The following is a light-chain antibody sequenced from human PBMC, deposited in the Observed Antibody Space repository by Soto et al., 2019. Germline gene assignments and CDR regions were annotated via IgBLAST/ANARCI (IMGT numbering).Light chain of an antibody. CDR2: GNS. Sequence: QAVVTQPPSVSGAPGQRVTISCTGSSSNIGAGYDVHWYQQLPGTAPKLLIYGNSNRPSGVPDRFSGSKSGTSASLAITGLQAEDEADYYCQSYDSSLSVFGTGTKLTAL. CDR3: QSYDSSLSV. V-gene: IGLV1-40*01. J-gene: IGLJ1*01. CDR1: SSNIGAGYD.